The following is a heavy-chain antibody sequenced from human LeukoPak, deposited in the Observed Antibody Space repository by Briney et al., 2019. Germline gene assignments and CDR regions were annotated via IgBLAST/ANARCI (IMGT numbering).Heavy chain of an antibody. V-gene: IGHV1-18*01. CDR1: GYTFTSYG. Sequence: ASVKVSCKASGYTFTSYGISWVRQAPGQGLEWMGWISAYNGNTNYAQKLQGRVTMTTDTSTSTAYMELSSLRSEDTAVYYCARKAGSSWYINYGMDVWGQGTTVTVSS. CDR2: ISAYNGNT. D-gene: IGHD6-13*01. CDR3: ARKAGSSWYINYGMDV. J-gene: IGHJ6*02.